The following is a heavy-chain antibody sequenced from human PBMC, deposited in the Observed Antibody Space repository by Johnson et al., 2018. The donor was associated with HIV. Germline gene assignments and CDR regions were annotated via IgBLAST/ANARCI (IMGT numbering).Heavy chain of an antibody. CDR1: GFTFSSYA. Sequence: MQLVESGGGVVQPGRSLRLSCAASGFTFSSYAMHWVRQAPGKGLVWVSAIGTAGDTYYPGSVKGRFTISRDNSKNTLYVQMNSLRVDETAVYYCAKEGRYVEGAFDIWGQGTMVTVSS. CDR3: AKEGRYVEGAFDI. CDR2: IGTAGDT. V-gene: IGHV3-13*01. D-gene: IGHD5-12*01. J-gene: IGHJ3*02.